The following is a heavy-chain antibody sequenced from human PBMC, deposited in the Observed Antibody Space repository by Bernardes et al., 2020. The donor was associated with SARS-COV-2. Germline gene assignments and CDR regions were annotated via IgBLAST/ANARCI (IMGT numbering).Heavy chain of an antibody. V-gene: IGHV3-48*01. D-gene: IGHD3-22*01. CDR1: GFTFNTYA. CDR3: ARVGYYDTSGYYYEYYFDY. Sequence: VGSLRLSCAASGFTFNTYAMNWVRQAPGKGLEWISYISSRSSTIDYADSVEGRFTISRDNAKNSLFLQMNSLRAKDTAVYYCARVGYYDTSGYYYEYYFDYWGQGTLVTVSS. J-gene: IGHJ4*02. CDR2: ISSRSSTI.